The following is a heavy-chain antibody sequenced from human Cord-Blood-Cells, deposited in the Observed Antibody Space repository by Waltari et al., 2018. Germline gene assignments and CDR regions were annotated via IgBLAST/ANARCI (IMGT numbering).Heavy chain of an antibody. J-gene: IGHJ5*02. CDR1: GFTFSSYA. V-gene: IGHV3-23*01. D-gene: IGHD1-26*01. Sequence: EVQLLESGGGLVQPGGSLRLSCAASGFTFSSYAMSWVCQAPGKGLEWVSAISGSGGSTYYADSVKGRFTISRDNSKNTLYLQMNSLRAEDTAVYYCAKDRWATNWFDPWGQGTLVTVSS. CDR2: ISGSGGST. CDR3: AKDRWATNWFDP.